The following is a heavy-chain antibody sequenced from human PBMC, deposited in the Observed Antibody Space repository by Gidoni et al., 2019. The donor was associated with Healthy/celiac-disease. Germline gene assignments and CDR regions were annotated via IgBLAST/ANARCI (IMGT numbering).Heavy chain of an antibody. CDR1: GYIFNTYW. CDR3: ARRGTRVEYFFDY. Sequence: EVQLVQSGAEVKKPGESLKISCKGSGYIFNTYWIGWVRQMPGKGLEWMGIIYPGDSDTRYSPSFQGQVTISADKSISTAYLQWSSLEASDTAVYFCARRGTRVEYFFDYWGQGSLVTVSS. CDR2: IYPGDSDT. V-gene: IGHV5-51*01. D-gene: IGHD3-16*01. J-gene: IGHJ4*02.